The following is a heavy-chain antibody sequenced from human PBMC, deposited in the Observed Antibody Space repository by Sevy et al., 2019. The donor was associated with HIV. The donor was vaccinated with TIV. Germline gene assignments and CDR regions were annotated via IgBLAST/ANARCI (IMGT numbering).Heavy chain of an antibody. J-gene: IGHJ6*02. V-gene: IGHV7-4-1*02. CDR2: INTNTGNP. CDR3: ARGECSSSSCYYYYGMDV. CDR1: GYTYTSYV. Sequence: ASVKVSCKASGYTYTSYVMNWVRRAPRQGLEWMGWINTNTGNPTYAQGFTGRFVFSLDTSVSTAYLQISSLKAEDTAVYYCARGECSSSSCYYYYGMDVWGQGATVTVSS. D-gene: IGHD2-2*01.